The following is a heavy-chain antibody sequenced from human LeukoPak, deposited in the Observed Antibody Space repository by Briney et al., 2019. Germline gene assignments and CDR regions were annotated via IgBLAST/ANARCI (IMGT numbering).Heavy chain of an antibody. Sequence: GSLRLSCAASGFTLSSYSMNWVRQAPGKGLEWVSSISSSSSYIYYADSVKGRFTISRDNAKNSLYLQMNSLRAEDTAVYYCATQSDSKLGEDAFDIWGQGTMVTVSS. D-gene: IGHD5-18*01. CDR2: ISSSSSYI. J-gene: IGHJ3*02. CDR3: ATQSDSKLGEDAFDI. V-gene: IGHV3-21*01. CDR1: GFTLSSYS.